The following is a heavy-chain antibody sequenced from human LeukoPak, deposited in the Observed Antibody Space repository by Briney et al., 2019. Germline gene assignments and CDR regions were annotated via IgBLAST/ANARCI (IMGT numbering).Heavy chain of an antibody. D-gene: IGHD6-19*01. CDR2: IYYSGST. J-gene: IGHJ4*02. Sequence: SETPSLTCTVSGGSISSSSYYWGWIRQPPGKGLEWIGSIYYSGSTYYNPSLKSRVTISVDTSKNQFSLKLSSVTAADTAVYYCARRGEQWLVLRWGQGTLVTVSS. V-gene: IGHV4-39*01. CDR3: ARRGEQWLVLR. CDR1: GGSISSSSYY.